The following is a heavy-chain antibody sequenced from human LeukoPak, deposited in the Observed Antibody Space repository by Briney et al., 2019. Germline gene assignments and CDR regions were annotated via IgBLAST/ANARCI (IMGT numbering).Heavy chain of an antibody. Sequence: PSETLSLTCTVSGGSISSGSYYWNWIRQPAGKGLEWIGRIYTSGSTNYNPSLKSRVTISVDTSKNQFSLKLSSVTAADTAVYYCARGQGYYYYYMDVWGKGTTVTVSS. J-gene: IGHJ6*03. V-gene: IGHV4-61*02. CDR3: ARGQGYYYYYMDV. CDR1: GGSISSGSYY. CDR2: IYTSGST.